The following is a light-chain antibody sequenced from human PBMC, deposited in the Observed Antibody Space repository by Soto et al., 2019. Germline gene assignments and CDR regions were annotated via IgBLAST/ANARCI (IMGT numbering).Light chain of an antibody. CDR2: DAS. V-gene: IGKV3D-15*01. Sequence: EIMMTQSPATVSVSPGERVTLSCRASQTVGGNLAWYQQTPGQAPRLLIYDASTRATFIPARFSGSGSGTDFTLNIPCLQTKDSGCDYCQQYNYWPLTSGQGTKLEIK. CDR1: QTVGGN. J-gene: IGKJ2*01. CDR3: QQYNYWPLT.